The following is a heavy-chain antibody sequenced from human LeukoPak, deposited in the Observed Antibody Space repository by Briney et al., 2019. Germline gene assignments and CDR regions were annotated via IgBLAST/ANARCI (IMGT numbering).Heavy chain of an antibody. V-gene: IGHV3-7*01. CDR2: IRQDDSEK. J-gene: IGHJ4*02. CDR3: ATDRKVGTWDPRFNY. Sequence: GGSLRLSCAASGFSFISYGMHWVRQAPGKGLEWVGNIRQDDSEKNYVDSVKGRFTISRDNAKSSLYLQMNSLRAEDTAIYYCATDRKVGTWDPRFNYWGQGTLVTVPS. CDR1: GFSFISYG. D-gene: IGHD4-23*01.